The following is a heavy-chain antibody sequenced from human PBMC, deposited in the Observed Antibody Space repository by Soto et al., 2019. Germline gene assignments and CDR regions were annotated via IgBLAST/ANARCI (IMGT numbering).Heavy chain of an antibody. J-gene: IGHJ3*02. Sequence: QVQLVQSGAAVKKPGSSVKVSCKAYGGTFSSYAISWVRQSPGQGLEWMGGIIPIFGTANYAQKFQGRVTSTADESTSIAYMGLSSMRSENTAVYYCGRRVRLGRDRDAYDILGHVRMVTVSS. CDR2: IIPIFGTA. V-gene: IGHV1-69*01. D-gene: IGHD7-27*01. CDR3: GRRVRLGRDRDAYDI. CDR1: GGTFSSYA.